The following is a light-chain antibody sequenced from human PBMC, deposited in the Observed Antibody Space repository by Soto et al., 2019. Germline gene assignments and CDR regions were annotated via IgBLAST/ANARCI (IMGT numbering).Light chain of an antibody. Sequence: DIQMTQSPSSVSASVGDRVTITCRASQSISSWLAWYQQKPGKAPQLLIYAASSLQSGVPSKFSGSGFGTDFTLTFSSLQTEDFATYYCPQADSFPFTSGPGTKVDIK. CDR1: QSISSW. CDR3: PQADSFPFT. CDR2: AAS. V-gene: IGKV1-12*01. J-gene: IGKJ3*01.